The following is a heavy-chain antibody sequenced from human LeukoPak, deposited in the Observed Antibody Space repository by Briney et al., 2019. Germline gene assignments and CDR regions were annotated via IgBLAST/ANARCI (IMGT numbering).Heavy chain of an antibody. V-gene: IGHV1-69*04. D-gene: IGHD2-2*01. CDR2: IIAILGIA. Sequence: ASVKVSCKASGCTFSSYAISWVRQAPGQGLEWMGRIIAILGIANYAQKFQGRVTITADKSTSTAYMELSSLRSEDTAVYYCVLWRYQLLTHAEYFQHWGQGTLVTVSS. CDR3: VLWRYQLLTHAEYFQH. J-gene: IGHJ1*01. CDR1: GCTFSSYA.